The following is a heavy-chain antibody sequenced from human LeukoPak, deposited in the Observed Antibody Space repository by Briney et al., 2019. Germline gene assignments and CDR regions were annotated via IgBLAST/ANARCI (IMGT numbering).Heavy chain of an antibody. V-gene: IGHV3-30*02. CDR1: GFTFSSYG. CDR3: AKDLTVTTSNWFDP. CDR2: IRYDGSNK. Sequence: GGSLRLSCAASGFTFSSYGMHWVRQAPGKGLEWVAFIRYDGSNKYYADSVKGRFTISRDNSKNTLYLQMNSLRAEDTAVYYCAKDLTVTTSNWFDPWGQGTLVTVSS. J-gene: IGHJ5*02. D-gene: IGHD4-11*01.